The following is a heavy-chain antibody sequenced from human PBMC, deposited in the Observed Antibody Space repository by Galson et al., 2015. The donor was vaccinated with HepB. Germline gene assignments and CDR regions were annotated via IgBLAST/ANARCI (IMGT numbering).Heavy chain of an antibody. CDR1: GFTFTSSA. J-gene: IGHJ3*02. Sequence: SVKVSCKASGFTFTSSAMQWVRQARGQRLEWIGWIVVGSGNTNYAQKFQERVTITRDMSTSTAYMELSSLRSEDTAVYYCAADYRGYYDSSGSPLYAFDIWGQGTMVTVSS. V-gene: IGHV1-58*02. CDR3: AADYRGYYDSSGSPLYAFDI. D-gene: IGHD3-22*01. CDR2: IVVGSGNT.